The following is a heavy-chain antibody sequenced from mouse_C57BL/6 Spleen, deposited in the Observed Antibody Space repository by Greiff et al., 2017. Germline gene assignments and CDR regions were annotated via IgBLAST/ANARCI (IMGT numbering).Heavy chain of an antibody. J-gene: IGHJ1*03. CDR1: GYTFTSYW. CDR3: ARDYYGSSSWYFDV. D-gene: IGHD1-1*01. Sequence: VQLQQPGAELVKPGASVKLSCKASGYTFTSYWMHWVKQRPGRGLEWIGSIDPNSGGTKYNEKFKSKATLTVDKPSSTAYMQLSSLTSEDSAVYYCARDYYGSSSWYFDVWGTGTTVTVSS. CDR2: IDPNSGGT. V-gene: IGHV1-72*01.